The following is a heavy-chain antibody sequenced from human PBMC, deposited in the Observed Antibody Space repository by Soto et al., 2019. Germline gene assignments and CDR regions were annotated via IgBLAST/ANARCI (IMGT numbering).Heavy chain of an antibody. J-gene: IGHJ4*02. CDR3: ARGSTGAGARQYYFEY. V-gene: IGHV4-4*02. Sequence: QVQLQESGPGLVKPSGTLSLTCAVSGGSISSDNWWSWVRQSPGKGLEWIGEMYHTGTTNYNPSLGSRVIISVDKSKNLFSLKLSSVTAADTALYYCARGSTGAGARQYYFEYWGQGALVTVSS. D-gene: IGHD2-2*01. CDR2: MYHTGTT. CDR1: GGSISSDNW.